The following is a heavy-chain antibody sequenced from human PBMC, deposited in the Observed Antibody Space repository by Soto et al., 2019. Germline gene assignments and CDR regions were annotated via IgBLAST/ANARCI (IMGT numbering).Heavy chain of an antibody. Sequence: PVESLRRSCEASGFTVRTNYMSWVRQAPGKGLEWVSVIYSGGSTYYADSVKGRFTISRDNSKNTLYLQMNSLRAEDTAVYYCRVSSGLPYDAFDIWGQGT. D-gene: IGHD6-19*01. V-gene: IGHV3-66*01. J-gene: IGHJ3*02. CDR2: IYSGGST. CDR3: RVSSGLPYDAFDI. CDR1: GFTVRTNY.